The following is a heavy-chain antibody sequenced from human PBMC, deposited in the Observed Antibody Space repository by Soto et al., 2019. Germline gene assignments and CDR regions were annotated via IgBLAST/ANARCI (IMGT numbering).Heavy chain of an antibody. Sequence: SQTLSLTCAMSGDSVSSNSATWSWIRQSPSRGLEWLGRTYYRSKWYNDYAVSVKSRITVNPDTSKNQFSLQLNSVTPEDTAVYYCARGSRGAFDIWGQGTMVTVS. V-gene: IGHV6-1*01. D-gene: IGHD3-16*01. CDR1: GDSVSSNSAT. J-gene: IGHJ3*02. CDR3: ARGSRGAFDI. CDR2: TYYRSKWYN.